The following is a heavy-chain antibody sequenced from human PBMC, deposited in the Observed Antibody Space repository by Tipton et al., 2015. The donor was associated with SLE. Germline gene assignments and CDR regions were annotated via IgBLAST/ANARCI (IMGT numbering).Heavy chain of an antibody. CDR3: ARLVSGSYSYFDY. CDR1: GGPISSSSYY. J-gene: IGHJ4*02. V-gene: IGHV4-39*01. D-gene: IGHD1-26*01. CDR2: IYYSGST. Sequence: LRLSCTVSGGPISSSSYYWGWIRQPPGKGLEWFGSIYYSGSTYYNPSLKSRVTISVDTSKNQFSLKLSSVTAADTAVYYCARLVSGSYSYFDYWGQGTLVTVSS.